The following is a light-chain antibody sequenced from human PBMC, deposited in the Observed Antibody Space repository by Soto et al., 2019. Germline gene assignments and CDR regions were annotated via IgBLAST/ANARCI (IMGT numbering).Light chain of an antibody. Sequence: DIVMTQSPDSLAVSRGDRATSNCKSSQRVLYSSNNKNYLAWYQQKPGQPPKLLIYCASNRESGVPDRFSGSRFVTDFTLTMSRMLAEDVGVYYYQEYYSTTVTFGGGTKVEI. CDR2: CAS. J-gene: IGKJ4*01. V-gene: IGKV4-1*01. CDR3: QEYYSTTVT. CDR1: QRVLYSSNNKNY.